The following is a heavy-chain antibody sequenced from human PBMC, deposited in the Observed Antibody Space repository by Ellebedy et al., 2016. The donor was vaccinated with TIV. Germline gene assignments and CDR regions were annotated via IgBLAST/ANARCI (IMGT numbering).Heavy chain of an antibody. CDR2: ISGSGGST. CDR1: GFTFSSYS. D-gene: IGHD2-2*01. J-gene: IGHJ4*02. V-gene: IGHV3-23*01. CDR3: AKFIVDVFALGVPAANVYFDY. Sequence: GESLKISXAASGFTFSSYSMNWVRQAPGKGLEWVSAISGSGGSTYYADSVKGRFTISRDNSKNTLYLQMNSLRAEDTAVYYCAKFIVDVFALGVPAANVYFDYWGQGTLVTVSS.